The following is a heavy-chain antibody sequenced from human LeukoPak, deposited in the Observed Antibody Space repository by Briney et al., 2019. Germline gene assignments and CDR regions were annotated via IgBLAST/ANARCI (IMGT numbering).Heavy chain of an antibody. D-gene: IGHD6-19*01. Sequence: GGSLRLSCAASGFTFSSYGMHWVRQAPGKGLEWVAAIWYDGSNKYYADSVKGRFTISRDNSKNTLYLQMNSLRAEDTAVYYCAKEASIAVAGTHNYYYMDVWGKGTTVTVSS. J-gene: IGHJ6*03. CDR1: GFTFSSYG. CDR3: AKEASIAVAGTHNYYYMDV. CDR2: IWYDGSNK. V-gene: IGHV3-33*06.